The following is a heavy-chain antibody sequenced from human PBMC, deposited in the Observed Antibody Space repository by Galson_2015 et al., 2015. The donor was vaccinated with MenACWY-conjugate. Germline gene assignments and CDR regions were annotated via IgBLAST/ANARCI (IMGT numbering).Heavy chain of an antibody. J-gene: IGHJ6*03. V-gene: IGHV1-8*01. CDR1: GYTFTSYD. D-gene: IGHD3-9*01. Sequence: SVKVSCKASGYTFTSYDINWVRQVTGQGLEWMGWMNPNSGNTGHAQKFQGRVTMTRNTSISTAYMELSSLRSEDTAVYYCARGGDYDILTGRYYYYMDVWGKGTTVTVSS. CDR2: MNPNSGNT. CDR3: ARGGDYDILTGRYYYYMDV.